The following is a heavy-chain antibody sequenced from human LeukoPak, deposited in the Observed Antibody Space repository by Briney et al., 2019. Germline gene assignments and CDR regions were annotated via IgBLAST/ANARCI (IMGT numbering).Heavy chain of an antibody. CDR2: IYTSGST. D-gene: IGHD5-12*01. V-gene: IGHV4-4*07. CDR3: ARVGYSGYDPYYFDY. CDR1: GGSISSYY. J-gene: IGHJ4*02. Sequence: SETLSLTCTVSGGSISSYYWSWIRQPAGKGLEWIGRIYTSGSTNYNPSLKSRVTMSVDTSKNQFSLKLNSVTAADTAVYYCARVGYSGYDPYYFDYWGQGTLVTVSS.